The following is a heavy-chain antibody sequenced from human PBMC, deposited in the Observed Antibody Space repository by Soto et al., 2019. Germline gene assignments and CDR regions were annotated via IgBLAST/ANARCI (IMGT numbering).Heavy chain of an antibody. Sequence: EVQLLESGGDLIQPGGSLRLSCAASGFIFSSYAMSWVRQAPGKGLEWVSAISSSGGSTFYADSVKGRFTISRDNSRNTLYLKMNSLRAEDTAIYYCAKYQPMTQPRPYFDYWGQGTLVTVSS. CDR3: AKYQPMTQPRPYFDY. V-gene: IGHV3-23*01. J-gene: IGHJ4*02. D-gene: IGHD3-22*01. CDR1: GFIFSSYA. CDR2: ISSSGGST.